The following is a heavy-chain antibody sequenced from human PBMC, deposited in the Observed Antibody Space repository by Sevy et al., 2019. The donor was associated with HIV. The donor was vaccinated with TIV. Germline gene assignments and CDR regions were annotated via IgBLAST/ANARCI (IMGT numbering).Heavy chain of an antibody. CDR1: GYTFTSYD. V-gene: IGHV1-8*01. CDR2: MNPNSGNT. Sequence: ASVKVSCKASGYTFTSYDINWVRQATGQGLEWMGWMNPNSGNTGYAQKFQGRVTMTRNTSISTAYMELSSLRSEDTAVYYCARLDGGAMGYKGFHYWGQGTLVTVSS. CDR3: ARLDGGAMGYKGFHY. D-gene: IGHD2-15*01. J-gene: IGHJ4*02.